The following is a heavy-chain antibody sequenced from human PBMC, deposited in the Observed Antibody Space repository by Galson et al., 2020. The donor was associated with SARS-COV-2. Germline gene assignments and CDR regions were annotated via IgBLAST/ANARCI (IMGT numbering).Heavy chain of an antibody. D-gene: IGHD1-1*01. Sequence: VGSLRLSCAASGFPFSSYTMNWVRQAPVKGLELVAYIRSSSGTIYYADSVKGRFTISRDNAKNSLYLQLNSLRVEDTAVYYCARERLEYWGQGTLVTVSS. CDR1: GFPFSSYT. CDR2: IRSSSGTI. V-gene: IGHV3-48*04. CDR3: ARERLEY. J-gene: IGHJ4*02.